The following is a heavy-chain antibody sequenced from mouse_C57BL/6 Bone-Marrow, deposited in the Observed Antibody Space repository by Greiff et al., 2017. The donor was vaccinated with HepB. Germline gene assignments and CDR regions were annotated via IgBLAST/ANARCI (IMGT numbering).Heavy chain of an antibody. V-gene: IGHV1-82*01. CDR1: GYAFSSSW. CDR3: ARSFYYYGSSFYYFDY. J-gene: IGHJ2*01. CDR2: IYPGDGDT. Sequence: VQLQQSGPELVKPGASVKISCKASGYAFSSSWMNWVKQRPGKGLEWIGRIYPGDGDTNYNGKFKGKATLTADKSSSTAYMQLSSLTSEDSAVYFCARSFYYYGSSFYYFDYWGQGTTLTVSS. D-gene: IGHD1-1*01.